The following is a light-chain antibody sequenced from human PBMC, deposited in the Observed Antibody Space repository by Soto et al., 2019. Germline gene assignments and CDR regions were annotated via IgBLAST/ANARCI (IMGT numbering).Light chain of an antibody. CDR3: SSYTAMSTLV. V-gene: IGLV2-14*03. CDR2: DVS. J-gene: IGLJ2*01. CDR1: SSYVGGYNY. Sequence: QSALTQPASVSGSPGQSITISCTGTSSYVGGYNYVSWYQVHPGKVPKLLIFDVSNRPSGVSHRFSGSKSGNTASLTISGLQADDEADYFCSSYTAMSTLVFGGGTKLTVL.